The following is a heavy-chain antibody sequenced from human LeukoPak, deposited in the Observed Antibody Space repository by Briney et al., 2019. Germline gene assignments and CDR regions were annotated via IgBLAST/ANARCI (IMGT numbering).Heavy chain of an antibody. D-gene: IGHD3-22*01. CDR1: GFTFSDYY. V-gene: IGHV3-11*01. CDR3: ARGKYDSSPFLQH. Sequence: GGSLRLSCAAPGFTFSDYYMSWIRQAPGKGLEWISYISSSGSIIYYADSMKGRFTISRDNAKNSMYLQMNSLRAEDTAVYYCARGKYDSSPFLQHWGQGTLVTVSS. CDR2: ISSSGSII. J-gene: IGHJ1*01.